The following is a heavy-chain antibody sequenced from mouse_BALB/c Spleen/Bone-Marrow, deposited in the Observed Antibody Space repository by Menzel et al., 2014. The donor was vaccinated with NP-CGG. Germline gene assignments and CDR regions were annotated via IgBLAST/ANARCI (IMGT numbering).Heavy chain of an antibody. V-gene: IGHV1-5*01. CDR1: GYTFSNYW. CDR3: TTLARNNFDY. Sequence: EVKLVESGTVLARPGAVVKMSCKASGYTFSNYWLHWIKQRPGQGPEWIGTIHPGNSDTTYNQKFKGRAKLTAVTSTSTAYMELSSLTNEDSAVYYCTTLARNNFDYGGQGTTLTVSS. J-gene: IGHJ2*01. D-gene: IGHD3-1*01. CDR2: IHPGNSDT.